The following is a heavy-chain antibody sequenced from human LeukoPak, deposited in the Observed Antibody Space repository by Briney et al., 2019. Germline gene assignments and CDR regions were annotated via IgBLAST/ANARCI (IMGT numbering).Heavy chain of an antibody. V-gene: IGHV4-34*01. J-gene: IGHJ1*01. D-gene: IGHD6-13*01. CDR3: ARPSTRIAVATRRGFFQH. CDR2: INHSGST. CDR1: GGSFSGYY. Sequence: SETLSLTCAVYGGSFSGYYWSWIRQPPGKGLEWIGEINHSGSTNYNPSLKSRVTISVDTSKNQFSLKLSSVTAADTAVYYCARPSTRIAVATRRGFFQHWGQGTLVTVSS.